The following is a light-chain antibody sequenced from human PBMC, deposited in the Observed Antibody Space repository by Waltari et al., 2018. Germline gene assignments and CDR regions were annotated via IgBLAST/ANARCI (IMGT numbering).Light chain of an antibody. CDR3: QQYYSTLLT. CDR1: RSILYSPNNKNY. CDR2: WTA. Sequence: DIVMTQSPDSLTASLGEGATINCKSSRSILYSPNNKNYLAWYQQKPGHPPRLLIYWTATRESGFPARFSGSGSVTNCTLTISSLQAEDVAIYYCQQYYSTLLTFGVGTKVEIK. V-gene: IGKV4-1*01. J-gene: IGKJ4*01.